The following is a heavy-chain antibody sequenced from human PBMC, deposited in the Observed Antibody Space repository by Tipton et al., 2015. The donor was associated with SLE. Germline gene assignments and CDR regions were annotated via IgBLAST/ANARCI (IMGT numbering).Heavy chain of an antibody. CDR2: INEGGTTT. CDR1: GFLLSSNE. D-gene: IGHD3-10*01. CDR3: AREGVLTEDGSDI. J-gene: IGHJ3*02. Sequence: LSLTCVASGFLLSSNELNWVRQAPGKGLEWLSYINEGGTTTYYAESVKGRFTISRDNARNTLYLQMTSLTAEDTAVYYCAREGVLTEDGSDIWGQGTMVTVSS. V-gene: IGHV3-48*03.